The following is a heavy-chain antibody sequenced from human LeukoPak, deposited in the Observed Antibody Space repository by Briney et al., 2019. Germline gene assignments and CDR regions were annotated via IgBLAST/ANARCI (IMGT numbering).Heavy chain of an antibody. V-gene: IGHV4-4*02. CDR3: ARYDFWSGPIDY. D-gene: IGHD3-3*01. Sequence: SGTLSLTCAVSGDSISSSNWWSWVRLPPGKGLEWIGEVYHSGSTNYNPSLKSRVTMSVDKSKNQFFLKLNSVTAADTAVYYCARYDFWSGPIDYWGQGTLVTVSS. J-gene: IGHJ4*02. CDR2: VYHSGST. CDR1: GDSISSSNW.